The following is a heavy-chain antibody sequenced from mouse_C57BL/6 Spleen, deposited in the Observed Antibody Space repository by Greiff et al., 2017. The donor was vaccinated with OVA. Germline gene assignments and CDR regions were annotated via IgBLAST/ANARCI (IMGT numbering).Heavy chain of an antibody. CDR3: ARSPSNSYAMDY. Sequence: DVHLVESGGGLVQPGGSLSLSCAASGFTFTDYYMSWVRQPPGKALEWLGFIRNKANGYTTEYSASVKGRFTISRDNSQSILYLQMNALRAEDSATYYCARSPSNSYAMDYWGQGTSVTVSS. CDR1: GFTFTDYY. D-gene: IGHD2-5*01. CDR2: IRNKANGYTT. V-gene: IGHV7-3*01. J-gene: IGHJ4*01.